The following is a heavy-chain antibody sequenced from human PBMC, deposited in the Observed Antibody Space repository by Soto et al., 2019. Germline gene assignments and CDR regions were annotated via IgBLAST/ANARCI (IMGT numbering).Heavy chain of an antibody. Sequence: EVQLVESGGGLVQPGGSLRLSCAASGFTFSSYWMHWVRQAPGKGLVWVSRVNSDVSSTNYADSVKGRFTISRDNDNDTLYLQMNSLRAEDTAVYYCAREGNDGNHHDGFDIWGQGTMVTVSS. CDR3: AREGNDGNHHDGFDI. V-gene: IGHV3-74*01. CDR2: VNSDVSST. D-gene: IGHD1-1*01. CDR1: GFTFSSYW. J-gene: IGHJ3*02.